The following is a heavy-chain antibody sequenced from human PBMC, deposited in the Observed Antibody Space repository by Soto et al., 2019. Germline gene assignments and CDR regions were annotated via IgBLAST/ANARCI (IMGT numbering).Heavy chain of an antibody. CDR2: ISYDGSNK. V-gene: IGHV3-30-3*01. CDR1: GFTFSSYA. Sequence: QVQLVESGGGVVQPGRSLRLSCAASGFTFSSYAMHWVRQAPGKGLEWVAVISYDGSNKYYADSVKGRFTISRDNSKNTLYLQMNSLRAEDTAVYYCAREALGWFDPWGQGTLFTVSS. J-gene: IGHJ5*02. CDR3: AREALGWFDP.